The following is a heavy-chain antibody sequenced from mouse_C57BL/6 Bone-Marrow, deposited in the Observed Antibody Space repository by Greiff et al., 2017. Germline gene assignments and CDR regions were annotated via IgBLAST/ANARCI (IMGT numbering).Heavy chain of an antibody. CDR2: IYPGDGDT. CDR1: GYAFSSSW. D-gene: IGHD1-1*01. CDR3: ARSGDYGSSYDYYAMDY. V-gene: IGHV1-82*01. Sequence: SGPELVKPGASVKISCKASGYAFSSSWMNWVKQRPGKGLEWIGRIYPGDGDTNYNGKFKGKATLTADKSSSTAYMQLSSLTSEDSAVYFCARSGDYGSSYDYYAMDYWGQGTSVTVSS. J-gene: IGHJ4*01.